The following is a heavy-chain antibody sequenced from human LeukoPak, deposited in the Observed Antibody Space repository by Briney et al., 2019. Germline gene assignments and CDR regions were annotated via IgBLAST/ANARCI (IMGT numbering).Heavy chain of an antibody. CDR2: IYDSGST. Sequence: PSETLSLTCSVSGGSISSYYWSWIRQPPGKGLEWIGYIYDSGSTNYKSPLKSRVTMSGDTSKNQFSLKLSSVTAADTAVYYCARDAVSGYSGYDRASSDYWGQGTLVTVSS. V-gene: IGHV4-59*12. D-gene: IGHD5-12*01. CDR3: ARDAVSGYSGYDRASSDY. CDR1: GGSISSYY. J-gene: IGHJ4*02.